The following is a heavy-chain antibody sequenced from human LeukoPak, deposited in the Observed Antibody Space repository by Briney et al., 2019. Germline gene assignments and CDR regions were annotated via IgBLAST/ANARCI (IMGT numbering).Heavy chain of an antibody. Sequence: SQTLSLTCTVSGVSISSGGYYWSWIRQHPGKGLEWIGYIFYSGSTNYNPSLKSRVTISVDTSKNQFSLKLSSVTAADTAVYYCARVSQRRYSYGLMKWGQGTLVTVSS. D-gene: IGHD5-18*01. CDR3: ARVSQRRYSYGLMK. CDR1: GVSISSGGYY. V-gene: IGHV4-31*03. J-gene: IGHJ4*02. CDR2: IFYSGST.